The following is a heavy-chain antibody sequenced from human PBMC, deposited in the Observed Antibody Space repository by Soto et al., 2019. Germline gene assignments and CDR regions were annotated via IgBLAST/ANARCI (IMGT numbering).Heavy chain of an antibody. V-gene: IGHV3-74*01. CDR3: IRDLRSGEF. D-gene: IGHD6-19*01. J-gene: IGHJ4*01. Sequence: EVQLVESGGGLVQPGGSLRLSCAASGFTFSRYWMHWVRQAPGKGLVWVSRIAGEGISTNYADSVKGRFTASRDNAKNTVYLEMSSLRSDDTAVYYCIRDLRSGEFWGHGALVTVAS. CDR2: IAGEGIST. CDR1: GFTFSRYW.